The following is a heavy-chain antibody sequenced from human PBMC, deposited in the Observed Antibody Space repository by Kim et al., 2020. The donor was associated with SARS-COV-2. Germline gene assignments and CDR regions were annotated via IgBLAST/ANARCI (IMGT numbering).Heavy chain of an antibody. J-gene: IGHJ6*02. V-gene: IGHV3-21*01. CDR3: ARDLRGWVDYYYYGMDV. CDR1: GFTFSSYS. CDR2: ISSSSSYI. Sequence: GGSLRLSCVASGFTFSSYSMNWVRQAPGKGLEWVSSISSSSSYIYYADSVKGRFTISRDNAKNSLYLQMNSLRAEDTAVYYCARDLRGWVDYYYYGMDVWGQGTTVTVSS. D-gene: IGHD3-10*01.